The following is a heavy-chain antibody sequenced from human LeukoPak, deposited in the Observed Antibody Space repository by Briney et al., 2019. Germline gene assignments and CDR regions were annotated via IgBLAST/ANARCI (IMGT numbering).Heavy chain of an antibody. J-gene: IGHJ4*02. D-gene: IGHD3-10*01. V-gene: IGHV4-39*01. CDR1: GGSISSSSYY. CDR3: ARLTMVRGAEPRDFDY. Sequence: SETLSLTCTVSGGSISSSSYYWGWIRQPPGKGLEWIRSIYYSGSTYYNPSLKSRVTISVDTSKNQFSLKLSSVTAADTAVYYCARLTMVRGAEPRDFDYWGQGTLVTVSS. CDR2: IYYSGST.